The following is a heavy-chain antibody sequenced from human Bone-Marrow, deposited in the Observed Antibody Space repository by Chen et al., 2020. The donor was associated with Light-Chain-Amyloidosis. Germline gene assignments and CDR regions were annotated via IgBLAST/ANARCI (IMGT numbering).Heavy chain of an antibody. CDR1: GYTFTRYA. Sequence: QVQLVQSGSELKKPGASVKVSCKASGYTFTRYAMNWVRQAPGQGLEWMGWINTNTGTPGYAQGSKGRFVFTLDTSVRTAYLQISGLKTEDTAVYYGARHISIAVRVSGYWGQGTLVAVSS. CDR2: INTNTGTP. V-gene: IGHV7-4-1*02. CDR3: ARHISIAVRVSGY. J-gene: IGHJ4*02. D-gene: IGHD6-19*01.